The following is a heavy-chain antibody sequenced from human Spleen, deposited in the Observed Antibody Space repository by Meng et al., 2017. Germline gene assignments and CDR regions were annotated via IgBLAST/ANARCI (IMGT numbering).Heavy chain of an antibody. D-gene: IGHD3-10*01. J-gene: IGHJ3*02. Sequence: ESPKIPCEATGYSFSRYWIAGVRQVPGKGLEWIGLIYPGNSESRYSPSFRGQVTISVDRSTNTAYLQWRSLKASDTAMYYRAKYISGSYYWDAFDIWGQGTMVTVSS. CDR2: IYPGNSES. CDR3: AKYISGSYYWDAFDI. CDR1: GYSFSRYW. V-gene: IGHV5-51*01.